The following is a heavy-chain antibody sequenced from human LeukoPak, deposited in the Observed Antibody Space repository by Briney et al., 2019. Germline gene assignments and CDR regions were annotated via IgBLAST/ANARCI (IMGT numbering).Heavy chain of an antibody. V-gene: IGHV3-15*07. CDR2: IRRSAYGAPT. J-gene: IGHJ4*02. CDR1: GFPLRDAC. Sequence: PGGSLRLSCAVSGFPLRDACVNWVRQAPGKGLEWVGRIRRSAYGAPTDYAAPVKGRFIITRDDPRNMLYLQMNSLKTEDTAVYFCTSGYSVARHDHYWGPGTPVIVSS. CDR3: TSGYSVARHDHY. D-gene: IGHD5/OR15-5a*01.